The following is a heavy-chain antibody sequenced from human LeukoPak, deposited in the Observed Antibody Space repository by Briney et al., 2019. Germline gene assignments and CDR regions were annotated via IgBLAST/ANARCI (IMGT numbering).Heavy chain of an antibody. CDR2: ISGSGGST. CDR1: GFTFSSYA. V-gene: IGHV3-23*01. D-gene: IGHD5-12*01. CDR3: AKDQDIVATIGAFDY. Sequence: GGSLRLSCAASGFTFSSYAMSWVRQAPGKGLQWVSAISGSGGSTYYADSVKGRFTISRDNSKNTLYLQMNSLRAEDTAVYYCAKDQDIVATIGAFDYWGQGTLVTVSS. J-gene: IGHJ4*02.